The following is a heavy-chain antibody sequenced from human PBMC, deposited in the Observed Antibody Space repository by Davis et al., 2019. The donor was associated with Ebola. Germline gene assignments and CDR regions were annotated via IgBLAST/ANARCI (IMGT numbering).Heavy chain of an antibody. D-gene: IGHD6-19*01. CDR1: GFTVADHY. CDR2: MYSRVRT. CDR3: ADVEAGPDY. V-gene: IGHV3-66*01. Sequence: GESLKISCAASGFTVADHYMTWVRQSPGKGLECVTSMYSRVRTFYADSVTGRFTIYRDTSENTLHLQMNSLRGEDTAVYYCADVEAGPDYWGQGTLVTVSS. J-gene: IGHJ4*02.